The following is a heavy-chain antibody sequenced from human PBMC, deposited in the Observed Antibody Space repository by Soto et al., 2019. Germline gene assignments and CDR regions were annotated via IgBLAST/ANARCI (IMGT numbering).Heavy chain of an antibody. CDR1: GFTFDDYG. D-gene: IGHD2-15*01. J-gene: IGHJ4*02. CDR2: INWNGGST. V-gene: IGHV3-20*04. Sequence: GGSLRLSCAACGFTFDDYGMSWVRQAPGKGLEGVSGINWNGGSTGYADSVKGRFTISSDNAKNSLYLQMNRLRAEDTALYYCARDYWDCNGGSCYASDYWGQGTLVTVSS. CDR3: ARDYWDCNGGSCYASDY.